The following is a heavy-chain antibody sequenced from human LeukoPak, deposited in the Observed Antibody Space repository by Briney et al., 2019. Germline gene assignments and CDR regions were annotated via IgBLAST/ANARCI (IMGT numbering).Heavy chain of an antibody. J-gene: IGHJ4*02. V-gene: IGHV3-74*01. CDR1: GFTFSNYW. D-gene: IGHD6-6*01. CDR2: INTDGSST. Sequence: GGSLKLSCAASGFTFSNYWMHWVRQAPGKGLVWVSRINTDGSSTTYADSVKGRFTISRDNAKNTLYLQMNSLSAEDTAVYYCARGYSSSYRIDYWGQGTLVTVSS. CDR3: ARGYSSSYRIDY.